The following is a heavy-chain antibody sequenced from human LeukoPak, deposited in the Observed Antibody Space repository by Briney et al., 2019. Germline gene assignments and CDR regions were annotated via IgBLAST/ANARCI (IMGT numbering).Heavy chain of an antibody. CDR3: ARASGSGSHYPFDY. J-gene: IGHJ4*02. D-gene: IGHD3-10*01. CDR1: GFTFSSYW. CDR2: IRSDGSST. Sequence: GGSLRLSCTASGFTFSSYWMHWVRQAPGKGLVWVSHIRSDGSSTNYADSVKGRFTISRDNAKSTLYLQMDSLRAGDTAVYYCARASGSGSHYPFDYWGQGTLVTVSS. V-gene: IGHV3-74*01.